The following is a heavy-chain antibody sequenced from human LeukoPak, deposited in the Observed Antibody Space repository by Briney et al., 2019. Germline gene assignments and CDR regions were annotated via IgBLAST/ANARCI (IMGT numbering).Heavy chain of an antibody. CDR3: ARKYCSSTSCLFDC. D-gene: IGHD2-2*01. CDR1: GFAFNSFA. V-gene: IGHV3-23*01. J-gene: IGHJ4*02. CDR2: ISGSGVST. Sequence: GGSLRLSCAASGFAFNSFALTWVRQAPGEGLEWVSSISGSGVSTYYADSVKGRLTISRDNSKNTLYLQMNSLRAEDTAVYYCARKYCSSTSCLFDCWGQGTLVTVSS.